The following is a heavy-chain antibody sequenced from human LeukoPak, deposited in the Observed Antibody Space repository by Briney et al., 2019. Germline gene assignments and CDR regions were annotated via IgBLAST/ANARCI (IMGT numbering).Heavy chain of an antibody. V-gene: IGHV1-69*13. CDR1: GGTFSSYA. Sequence: SVKVSCKASGGTFSSYAISWVRQAPGQGLEWMGGIIPIFGTANYAQKFQGRVTITADESTSTAYMELSSLRSEDTAVYYCASGDRVYYYYGMDVWGQGTTVTVSS. CDR2: IIPIFGTA. CDR3: ASGDRVYYYYGMDV. D-gene: IGHD3-10*01. J-gene: IGHJ6*02.